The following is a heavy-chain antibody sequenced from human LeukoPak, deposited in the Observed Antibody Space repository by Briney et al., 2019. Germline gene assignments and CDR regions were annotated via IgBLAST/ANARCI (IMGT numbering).Heavy chain of an antibody. CDR1: GFTFLDYG. J-gene: IGHJ4*02. CDR2: INWNGGRT. Sequence: PGGSLRLTCAACGFTFLDYGMSWVRQAPGKGLEWVSGINWNGGRTGYADSVKGRFTISRDNAKKSLYVHMNSLRAEDTALYYCAREYYGSGNYHNVGYWGQGTLVTVSS. D-gene: IGHD3-10*01. V-gene: IGHV3-20*04. CDR3: AREYYGSGNYHNVGY.